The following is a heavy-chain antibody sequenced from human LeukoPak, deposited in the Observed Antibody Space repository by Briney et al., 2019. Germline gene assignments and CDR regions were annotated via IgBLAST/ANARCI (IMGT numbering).Heavy chain of an antibody. D-gene: IGHD3-10*01. CDR2: IKQDGSEK. Sequence: PGGSLRLSCAASGFTFSYYYMSWVRQAPGKGLEWVANIKQDGSEKYYVDSVKGRFTISRDNAKNSLYLQMNSLRAEDTAVYYCARGIRGRGPYYFDYWGQGTLVTVSS. CDR1: GFTFSYYY. V-gene: IGHV3-7*01. CDR3: ARGIRGRGPYYFDY. J-gene: IGHJ4*02.